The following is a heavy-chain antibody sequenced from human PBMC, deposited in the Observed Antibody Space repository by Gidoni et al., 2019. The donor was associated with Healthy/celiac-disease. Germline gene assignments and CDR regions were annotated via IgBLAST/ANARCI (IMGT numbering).Heavy chain of an antibody. Sequence: QLQLQESGPGLVKPSETLSLTCTVSGGSISSSSYYWGVIRQPPGKGLEWIGSIFYTGSPYYNPSLKSGATISGDTSKNQFALKLSSVTAADTAVYYCARADGIYDILTGYYLGAFDIWGQGTMVTVSS. CDR1: GGSISSSSYY. J-gene: IGHJ3*02. D-gene: IGHD3-9*01. CDR2: IFYTGSP. V-gene: IGHV4-39*01. CDR3: ARADGIYDILTGYYLGAFDI.